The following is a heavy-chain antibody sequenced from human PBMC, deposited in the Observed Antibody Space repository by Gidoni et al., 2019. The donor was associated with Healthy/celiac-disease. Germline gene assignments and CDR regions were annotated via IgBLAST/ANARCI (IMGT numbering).Heavy chain of an antibody. CDR2: IYYSGST. CDR3: ATTEYSTNGLYYFDY. CDR1: GGSISSSSYY. J-gene: IGHJ4*02. Sequence: QLQLQESGPGLVKPSETLSLTCTVSGGSISSSSYYWGWIRQPPGKGLEWIGSIYYSGSTYYNPSLKSRVTISVDTSKNQFSLKLSSVTAADTAVYYCATTEYSTNGLYYFDYWGQGTLVTVSS. V-gene: IGHV4-39*01. D-gene: IGHD6-6*01.